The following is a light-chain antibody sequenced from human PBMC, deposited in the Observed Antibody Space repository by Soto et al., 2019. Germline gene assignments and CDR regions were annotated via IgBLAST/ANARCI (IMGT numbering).Light chain of an antibody. CDR1: SSDVGGYNY. Sequence: QSALTQPASVSGSPGQSITISCTGTSSDVGGYNYVSWYQQYPGKAPKLMIYDVSNRPSGVSNRFSGSKSGNTASLTISGLQPEDEDDYYCSSYTTSSSPVFGGGTKLTVL. J-gene: IGLJ3*02. CDR3: SSYTTSSSPV. V-gene: IGLV2-14*03. CDR2: DVS.